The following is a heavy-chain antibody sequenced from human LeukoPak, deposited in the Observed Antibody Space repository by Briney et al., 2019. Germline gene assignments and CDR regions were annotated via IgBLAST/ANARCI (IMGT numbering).Heavy chain of an antibody. D-gene: IGHD3-3*01. CDR2: ISWDGGST. J-gene: IGHJ6*03. V-gene: IGHV3-43D*04. CDR1: GFTFDDYA. CDR3: AKGAVTIFGVVIREDYYYMDV. Sequence: GGSLRLSCAASGFTFDDYAMHWVRQAPGKGLEWVSLISWDGGSTYYADSVKGRFTISRDNSKNSLYLQMNCLRAEDTALYYCAKGAVTIFGVVIREDYYYMDVWGKGTTVTVSS.